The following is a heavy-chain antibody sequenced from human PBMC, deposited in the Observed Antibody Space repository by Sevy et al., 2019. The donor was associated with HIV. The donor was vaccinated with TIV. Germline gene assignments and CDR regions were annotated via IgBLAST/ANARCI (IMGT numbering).Heavy chain of an antibody. CDR1: GASISSSGYY. D-gene: IGHD6-19*01. V-gene: IGHV4-39*01. Sequence: LLQPSETLSLTCTVSGASISSSGYYWCWIRQPPGKGLEWIASINYSGVTFYNPSLKSRVTISADTSKNQFSLRLSSVTAADSSIYFCVGPKLTYPNGWHYLDYWGQGTVVTVSS. CDR2: INYSGVT. J-gene: IGHJ4*02. CDR3: VGPKLTYPNGWHYLDY.